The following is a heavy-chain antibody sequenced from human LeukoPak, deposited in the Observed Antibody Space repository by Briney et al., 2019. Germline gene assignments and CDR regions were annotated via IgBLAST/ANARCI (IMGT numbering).Heavy chain of an antibody. D-gene: IGHD4-17*01. J-gene: IGHJ5*02. V-gene: IGHV4-4*07. CDR2: IYISGST. CDR1: GGSISSYY. CDR3: ARDKSDYGRLYNWFDP. Sequence: SETLSLTCTVSGGSISSYYWSWIRQPAGKGLEWIGRIYISGSTNYNPSLKSRVTTSVDTSKNQFSLKLSSVTAADTAVYYCARDKSDYGRLYNWFDPWGQGTLVTVSS.